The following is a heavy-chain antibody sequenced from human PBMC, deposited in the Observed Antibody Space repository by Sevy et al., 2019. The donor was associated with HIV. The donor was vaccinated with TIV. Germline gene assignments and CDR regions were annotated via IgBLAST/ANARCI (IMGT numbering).Heavy chain of an antibody. Sequence: GGSLRLSCAASGFTFSSYGMSWVRQAPGKGLEWVSDISGSGGSTYYADSVKGRFTISRDNSKNTLYLQMNSLRAEDTAVYYCAKDLWQQLVLAASPFDYWGQGTLVTVSS. CDR1: GFTFSSYG. D-gene: IGHD6-13*01. J-gene: IGHJ4*02. CDR3: AKDLWQQLVLAASPFDY. V-gene: IGHV3-23*01. CDR2: ISGSGGST.